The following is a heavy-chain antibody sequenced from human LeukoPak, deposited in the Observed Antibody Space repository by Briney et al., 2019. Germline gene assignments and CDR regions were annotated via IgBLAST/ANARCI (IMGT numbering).Heavy chain of an antibody. CDR1: GFTFSSNA. Sequence: PGGSLRLSCAASGFTFSSNAMSWVRQAPGKGLEWASTVSGSGGSTYYADSVKGWFTISRDNSKNTLYLQMNSLRAEDAAVYYCAKDLYVDVRWGSAFDIWGQGTVVTVSS. CDR2: VSGSGGST. D-gene: IGHD4-23*01. V-gene: IGHV3-23*01. J-gene: IGHJ3*02. CDR3: AKDLYVDVRWGSAFDI.